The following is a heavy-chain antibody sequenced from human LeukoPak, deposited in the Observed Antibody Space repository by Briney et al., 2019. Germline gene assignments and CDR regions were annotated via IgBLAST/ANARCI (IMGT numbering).Heavy chain of an antibody. CDR3: ARDLGSSPWMWFDP. CDR1: GGTLSSYA. D-gene: IGHD2-2*01. Sequence: ASVKVSCKASGGTLSSYAISWVRQAPGQGLEWMGGIIPIFGTANYAQKFQGRVTITADESTSTAYMGLSSLRSEDTAVYYCARDLGSSPWMWFDPWGQGTLVTVSS. CDR2: IIPIFGTA. V-gene: IGHV1-69*13. J-gene: IGHJ5*02.